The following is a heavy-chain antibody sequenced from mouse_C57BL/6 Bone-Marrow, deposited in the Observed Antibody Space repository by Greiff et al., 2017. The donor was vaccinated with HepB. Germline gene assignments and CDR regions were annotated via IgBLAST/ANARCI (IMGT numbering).Heavy chain of an antibody. CDR3: TTPLIYYGNYLSLAY. D-gene: IGHD2-1*01. V-gene: IGHV14-4*01. CDR1: GFNIKDDY. CDR2: IDPENGDT. Sequence: EVQLQESGAELVRPGASVKLSCTASGFNIKDDYMHWVKQRPEQGLEWIGWIDPENGDTEYASKFQGQATITADTSSNTAYLQLSSLTSEDTAVYYCTTPLIYYGNYLSLAYWGQGTLVTVSA. J-gene: IGHJ3*01.